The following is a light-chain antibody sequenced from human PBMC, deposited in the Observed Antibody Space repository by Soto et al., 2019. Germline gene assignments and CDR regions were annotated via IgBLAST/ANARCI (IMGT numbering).Light chain of an antibody. CDR1: QSVSSY. J-gene: IGKJ4*01. CDR3: QQRSNWPF. Sequence: EIVLTQSPATLSLSPGERATLSCRASQSVSSYLAWYQQKPGQAPRLLIYDASNRATGIPARFSGSGSGTDFPLTISSLQHEDFAVYYCQQRSNWPFFGGGTKVEIK. CDR2: DAS. V-gene: IGKV3-11*01.